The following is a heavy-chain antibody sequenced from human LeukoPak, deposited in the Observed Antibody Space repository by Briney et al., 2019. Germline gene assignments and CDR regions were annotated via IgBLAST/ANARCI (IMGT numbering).Heavy chain of an antibody. J-gene: IGHJ4*02. CDR1: GFTFSTYS. Sequence: GGSLRLPCVASGFTFSTYSMNWVRQAPGKGLEWVSYISRSNTIYYADSVKGRFTVSRDNAKDSLFLQMNSLRAEDTAVYYCVRGGYRGFDYEYWGQGTLVTVSS. CDR2: ISRSNTI. D-gene: IGHD5-12*01. V-gene: IGHV3-48*01. CDR3: VRGGYRGFDYEY.